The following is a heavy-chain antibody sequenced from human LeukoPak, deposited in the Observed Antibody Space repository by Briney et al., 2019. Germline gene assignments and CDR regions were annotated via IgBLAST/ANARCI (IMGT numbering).Heavy chain of an antibody. D-gene: IGHD6-6*01. CDR3: AREGTGSSSSSEGFDY. Sequence: SETLSLTCTVSGYSISSGYYWGWIRQPPGKGLEWIGSIYHSGSTYYNPSLKSRVTISVDTSKNQFSLKLSSVTAADTAVYYRAREGTGSSSSSEGFDYWGRGTLVTVSS. CDR2: IYHSGST. CDR1: GYSISSGYY. V-gene: IGHV4-38-2*02. J-gene: IGHJ4*02.